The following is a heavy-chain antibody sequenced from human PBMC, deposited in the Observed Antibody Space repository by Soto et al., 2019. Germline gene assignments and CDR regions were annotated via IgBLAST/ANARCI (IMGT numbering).Heavy chain of an antibody. V-gene: IGHV3-23*01. CDR3: AKDYCSGITCSSFFDY. Sequence: LRLSCTASGFTFSNYAMTWVRQASGKGLEWVSTIKNGGDRTYYADSVKGRFTISRDNSENTLYLQMSSLRAEDTAVYYCAKDYCSGITCSSFFDYWGQGTLVTVSS. CDR2: IKNGGDRT. CDR1: GFTFSNYA. D-gene: IGHD2-15*01. J-gene: IGHJ4*02.